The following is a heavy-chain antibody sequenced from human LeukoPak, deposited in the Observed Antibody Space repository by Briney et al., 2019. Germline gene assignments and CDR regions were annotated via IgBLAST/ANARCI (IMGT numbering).Heavy chain of an antibody. CDR3: ARDRSGYSYGTVINYYYYYMDV. CDR2: IIPIFGTA. D-gene: IGHD5-18*01. Sequence: ASVKVSCKASGYTFTSYGISWVRQAPGQGLEWMGGIIPIFGTANYAQKFQGRVTITADESTSTAYMELSSLRSEDTAVYYCARDRSGYSYGTVINYYYYYMDVWGKGTTVTVSS. J-gene: IGHJ6*03. CDR1: GYTFTSYG. V-gene: IGHV1-69*13.